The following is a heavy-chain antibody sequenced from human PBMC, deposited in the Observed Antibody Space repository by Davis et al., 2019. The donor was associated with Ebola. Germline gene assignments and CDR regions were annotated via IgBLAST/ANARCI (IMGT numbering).Heavy chain of an antibody. CDR2: IHYSGST. D-gene: IGHD5-12*01. CDR1: GGSISGYY. V-gene: IGHV4-59*01. J-gene: IGHJ4*02. Sequence: SETLSLTCTVSGGSISGYYWSWVRQPPGKGLEWIGYIHYSGSTQYKASVKGRVTMSLDTSKNQFSLKLTSLTAADTAMYYCARGGAVATSYYFDYWGQGTQVTVSS. CDR3: ARGGAVATSYYFDY.